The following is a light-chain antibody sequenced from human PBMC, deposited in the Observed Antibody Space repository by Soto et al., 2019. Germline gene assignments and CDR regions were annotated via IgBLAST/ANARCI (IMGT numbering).Light chain of an antibody. CDR2: GAS. Sequence: EIVMTQSPATLSVSPGERATLSCRASQSVSSMLAWYQQKPGQAPGVLIYGASTRATGIPARFSGSGSGTEFTLTISSLQSEDFAVYYCQHYNDWPPTWTFGQGTRVEIK. CDR1: QSVSSM. J-gene: IGKJ1*01. V-gene: IGKV3-15*01. CDR3: QHYNDWPPTWT.